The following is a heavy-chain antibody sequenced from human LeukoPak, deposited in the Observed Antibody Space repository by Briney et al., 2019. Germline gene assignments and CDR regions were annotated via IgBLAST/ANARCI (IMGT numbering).Heavy chain of an antibody. CDR3: ARDRGRVAGMFDP. J-gene: IGHJ5*02. D-gene: IGHD6-19*01. CDR2: IYYSGST. CDR1: GGSISSSSYY. V-gene: IGHV4-39*07. Sequence: SETLSLTCTVSGGSISSSSYYWGWIRQPPGKGLEWIGSIYYSGSTNYNPSLKSRVTISVDTSKNQFSLKLSSVTAADTAVYYCARDRGRVAGMFDPWGQGTLVTVSS.